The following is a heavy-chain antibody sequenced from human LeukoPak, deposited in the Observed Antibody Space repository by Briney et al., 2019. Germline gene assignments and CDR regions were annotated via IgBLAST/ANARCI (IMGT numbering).Heavy chain of an antibody. Sequence: ASVKVSCKASGYTFTSYGISWVRQAPGQGLEWMGWISAYNGNTNYAQKLQGRVTMTTDTSTSTAYMELRSLRSDDTAVYSCARDSSGYYLYYYYYMDVWGKGTTVTVSS. CDR1: GYTFTSYG. J-gene: IGHJ6*03. V-gene: IGHV1-18*01. CDR2: ISAYNGNT. CDR3: ARDSSGYYLYYYYYMDV. D-gene: IGHD3-22*01.